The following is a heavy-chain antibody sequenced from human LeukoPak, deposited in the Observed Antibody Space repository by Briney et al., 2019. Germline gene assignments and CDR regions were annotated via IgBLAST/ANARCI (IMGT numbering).Heavy chain of an antibody. V-gene: IGHV3-23*01. CDR2: ISGSGGST. CDR3: ARDEGRIAAAGTYYYYGMDV. J-gene: IGHJ6*02. D-gene: IGHD6-13*01. Sequence: PGGSLRLSCAASGFTFSSYAMSWVRQAPGKGLEWVSAISGSGGSTYYADSVKGRFTISRDNSKNTLYLQMNSLRAEDTAVYYCARDEGRIAAAGTYYYYGMDVWGQGTTVTVSS. CDR1: GFTFSSYA.